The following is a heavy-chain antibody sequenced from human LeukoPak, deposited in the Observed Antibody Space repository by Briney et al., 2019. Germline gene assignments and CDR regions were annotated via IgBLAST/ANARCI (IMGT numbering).Heavy chain of an antibody. J-gene: IGHJ6*02. D-gene: IGHD6-6*01. CDR2: IYPSDSDT. Sequence: GESLKISCKGSGYSFTSYWIGWVRQMPGKGLEWMGIIYPSDSDTRYSPSFQGQVTISADKSISTAYLQWSSLKASDTAMYYCAAGSSWVAARPYYYYGMDVWGQGTTVTVSS. CDR3: AAGSSWVAARPYYYYGMDV. V-gene: IGHV5-51*01. CDR1: GYSFTSYW.